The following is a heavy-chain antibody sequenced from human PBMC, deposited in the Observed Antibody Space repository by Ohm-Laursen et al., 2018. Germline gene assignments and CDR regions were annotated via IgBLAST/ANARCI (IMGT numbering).Heavy chain of an antibody. V-gene: IGHV4-4*07. CDR2: IYSSGST. CDR1: GDSISSYD. Sequence: TLSLTCTVSGDSISSYDWSWIWQPAGKGIDWNGLIYSSGSTNSNSSLKIRVPMTVDTSKSQFSLKVNSVTAADTAVYYCARSFDTYYFDLWGQGTLVPVSS. J-gene: IGHJ4*02. CDR3: ARSFDTYYFDL.